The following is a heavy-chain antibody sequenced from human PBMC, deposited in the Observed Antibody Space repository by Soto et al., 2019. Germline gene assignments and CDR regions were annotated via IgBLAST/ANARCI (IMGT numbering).Heavy chain of an antibody. CDR2: ISSDGSTT. Sequence: EVQLVESGGGLVQPGGSLRLSCAASGFTFGSNWMHWVRQAPGKGLVWVSHISSDGSTTNYAGSVKGRFTISRDNAKNTWYLQMNSLRAEDTAVYYCASLYSSSVSLDYWGQGTLVTVSS. CDR1: GFTFGSNW. D-gene: IGHD2-2*01. CDR3: ASLYSSSVSLDY. J-gene: IGHJ4*02. V-gene: IGHV3-74*01.